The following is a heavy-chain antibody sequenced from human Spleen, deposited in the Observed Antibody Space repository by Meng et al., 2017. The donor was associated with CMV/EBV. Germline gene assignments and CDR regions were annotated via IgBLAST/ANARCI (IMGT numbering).Heavy chain of an antibody. CDR2: ISSSGSSI. CDR3: ARAVGTMVRGVIDY. Sequence: GGSLRLSCAASRFIFSIYEMNWVRQAPGKGLEWVSYISSSGSSIYYADSVKGRFTISRDNAKNSLYLQMNSLRAEDTAVYYCARAVGTMVRGVIDYWGQGTLVTVSS. J-gene: IGHJ4*02. D-gene: IGHD3-10*01. CDR1: RFIFSIYE. V-gene: IGHV3-48*03.